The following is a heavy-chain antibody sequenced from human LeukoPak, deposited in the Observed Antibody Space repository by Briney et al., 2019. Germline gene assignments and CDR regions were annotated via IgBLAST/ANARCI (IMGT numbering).Heavy chain of an antibody. D-gene: IGHD5-24*01. CDR2: INHSGST. CDR1: GGSFSGYY. CDR3: ARDRTEMAANAFDI. J-gene: IGHJ3*02. V-gene: IGHV4-34*01. Sequence: PSETLSLTCAVYGGSFSGYYWSWIRQPPGKGLEWIGEINHSGSTSYNPSLKSRVTISVDTSKNQFSLKLSSVTAADTAVYYCARDRTEMAANAFDIWGQGTMVTVSS.